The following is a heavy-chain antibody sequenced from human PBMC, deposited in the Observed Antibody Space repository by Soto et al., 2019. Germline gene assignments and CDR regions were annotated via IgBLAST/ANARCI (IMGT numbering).Heavy chain of an antibody. CDR2: IYYSGST. J-gene: IGHJ4*02. Sequence: SESLSLTCTVSGISVSTSDYYWGWVRQPPGKGLDWIGNIYYSGSTFYNPSLRSRVTISVDTSKNQFSLKLNSVTAADTAVYFCAGFVVPASRNSDFDYWGQGTLVTVSS. V-gene: IGHV4-39*01. CDR1: GISVSTSDYY. D-gene: IGHD2-15*01. CDR3: AGFVVPASRNSDFDY.